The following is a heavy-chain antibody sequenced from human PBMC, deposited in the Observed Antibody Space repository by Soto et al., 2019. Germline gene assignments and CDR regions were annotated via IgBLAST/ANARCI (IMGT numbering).Heavy chain of an antibody. V-gene: IGHV3-48*01. J-gene: IGHJ1*01. CDR1: GFTFSSYS. CDR2: ISSSSSTI. Sequence: PGGSLRLSCAASGFTFSSYSMNWVRQAPGKGLEWVSYISSSSSTIYYADSVKGRVTISVDTSKNQFSLKLSSVTAADTAVYYCARGQHIYGDIYFQHWGQGTLVTVSS. CDR3: ARGQHIYGDIYFQH. D-gene: IGHD4-17*01.